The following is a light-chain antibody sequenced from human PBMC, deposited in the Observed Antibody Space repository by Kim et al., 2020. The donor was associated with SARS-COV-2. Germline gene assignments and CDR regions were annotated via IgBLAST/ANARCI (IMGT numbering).Light chain of an antibody. CDR2: AKN. CDR3: NSRDSSGNHVL. V-gene: IGLV3-19*01. CDR1: SLSNYY. Sequence: ALGQAVRITCQGDSLSNYYANWYQQKPGQAPVLVIHAKNNRPSGIPDRFSGSRSGNTASLTITGAQAEDEADYYCNSRDSSGNHVLFGGGTQLTVL. J-gene: IGLJ2*01.